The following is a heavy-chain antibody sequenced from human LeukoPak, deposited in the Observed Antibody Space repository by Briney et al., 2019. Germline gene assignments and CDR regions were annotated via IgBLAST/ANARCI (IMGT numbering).Heavy chain of an antibody. J-gene: IGHJ3*02. D-gene: IGHD3-3*01. V-gene: IGHV4-30-2*01. Sequence: PSETLSLTCTVSGGSISSGGYYWSWIRQPPGKGLEWIGYVYHSGSTYYNPSLKSRVTISVDRSKNQFSLKLSSVTAADTAVYYCARGGHYDFGAFDIWGQGTMVTVSS. CDR1: GGSISSGGYY. CDR3: ARGGHYDFGAFDI. CDR2: VYHSGST.